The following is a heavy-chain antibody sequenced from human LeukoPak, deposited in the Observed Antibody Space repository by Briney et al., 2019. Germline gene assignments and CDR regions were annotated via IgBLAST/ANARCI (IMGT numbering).Heavy chain of an antibody. CDR3: ARDGRPLDY. Sequence: PGGSLRLSCAASGFTFDDYAMYWVRQAPGKGLEWVSGINWNSGTIGYVDSVKGRFTISRDNAKNSLYLQMNSLRVEDTAVYYCARDGRPLDYWGQGTLVTVSS. CDR1: GFTFDDYA. J-gene: IGHJ4*02. CDR2: INWNSGTI. V-gene: IGHV3-9*01.